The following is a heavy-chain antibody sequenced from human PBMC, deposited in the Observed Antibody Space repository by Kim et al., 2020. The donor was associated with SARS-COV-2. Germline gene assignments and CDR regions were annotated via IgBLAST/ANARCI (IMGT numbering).Heavy chain of an antibody. D-gene: IGHD6-25*01. CDR2: GSEG. J-gene: IGHJ4*02. V-gene: IGHV3-7*03. Sequence: GSEGHYVDSVKGRFTLTRYNAKNSLFLQMNSLRAEDTAVYYCARGRPLAYWGQGILVTVSS. CDR3: ARGRPLAY.